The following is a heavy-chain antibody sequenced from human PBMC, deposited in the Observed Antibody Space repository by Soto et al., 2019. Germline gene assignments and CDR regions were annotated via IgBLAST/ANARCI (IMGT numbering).Heavy chain of an antibody. J-gene: IGHJ4*02. D-gene: IGHD3-22*01. CDR3: ARVTYYYDSSGYYVSQYYFDY. CDR2: IIPIFGTA. Sequence: GASVKVSCKASGGTFSSYAISWVRQAPGQGLEWMGGIIPIFGTANYAQKFQGRVTITADESTSTAYMELSSLRSEDTAVYYCARVTYYYDSSGYYVSQYYFDYWGQGTLVTVSS. V-gene: IGHV1-69*13. CDR1: GGTFSSYA.